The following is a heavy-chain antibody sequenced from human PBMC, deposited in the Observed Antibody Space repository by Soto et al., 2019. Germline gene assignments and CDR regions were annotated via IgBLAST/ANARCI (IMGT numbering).Heavy chain of an antibody. CDR3: AAEYSSSSGYGMDV. CDR2: IVVGSGNT. J-gene: IGHJ6*02. V-gene: IGHV1-58*01. CDR1: GFTFTSSA. Sequence: SVKVSCKASGFTFTSSAVQWVRQARGQRLEWIGWIVVGSGNTNYAQKFQERVTITRDMSTSTAYMELSSLRSEDTAVYYCAAEYSSSSGYGMDVWGQGTMVTVSS. D-gene: IGHD6-6*01.